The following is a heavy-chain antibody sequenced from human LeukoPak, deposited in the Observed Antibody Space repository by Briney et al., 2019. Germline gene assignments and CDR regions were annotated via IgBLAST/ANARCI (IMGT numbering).Heavy chain of an antibody. V-gene: IGHV4-39*07. CDR1: GGSISSNNYY. CDR3: ARDQYGMDV. J-gene: IGHJ6*02. Sequence: SETLSLTCTVSGGSISSNNYYLGWIRQPPGKGLEWIGSIHYSGSTNYNPSLKSRVTISVDTSKNQFSLKLSSVTAADTAVYYCARDQYGMDVWGQGTTVTVSS. CDR2: IHYSGST.